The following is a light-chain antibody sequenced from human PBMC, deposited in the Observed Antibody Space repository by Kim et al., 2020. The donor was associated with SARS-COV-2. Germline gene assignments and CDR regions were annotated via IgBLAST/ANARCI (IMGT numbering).Light chain of an antibody. CDR3: GSLSSSSTLVL. Sequence: QSALAQPASVSGSPGQSITISCTGGSSDVGGYDYVSWYQQHPGKAPKLLISDVSNRPSGISNRFSGSKSGNTASLTISGLQAEDEADYYCGSLSSSSTLVLFGGGTQLTVL. CDR2: DVS. V-gene: IGLV2-14*03. CDR1: SSDVGGYDY. J-gene: IGLJ2*01.